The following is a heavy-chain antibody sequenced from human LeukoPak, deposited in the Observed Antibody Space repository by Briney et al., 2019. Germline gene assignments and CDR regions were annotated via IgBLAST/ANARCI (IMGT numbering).Heavy chain of an antibody. Sequence: GGSLRLSCAASGFTFSTYAMTWVRQAPGKGLEYVSVISRSGSSTHYADSVKGRFTISRDNSKNMLYLQMNSLRAEDTAIYYCTKKRLNRLGFYYGIDVWGQGTTVTVSS. D-gene: IGHD4-17*01. CDR1: GFTFSTYA. CDR2: ISRSGSST. V-gene: IGHV3-23*01. CDR3: TKKRLNRLGFYYGIDV. J-gene: IGHJ6*02.